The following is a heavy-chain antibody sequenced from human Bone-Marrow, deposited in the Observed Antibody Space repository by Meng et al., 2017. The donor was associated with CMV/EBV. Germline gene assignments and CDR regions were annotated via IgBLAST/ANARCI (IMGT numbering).Heavy chain of an antibody. CDR3: ARGPTGSGWSFDL. J-gene: IGHJ5*02. CDR1: GGTFSEHH. CDR2: IDHRGAT. D-gene: IGHD6-19*01. V-gene: IGHV4-34*01. Sequence: AGYGGTFSEHHWTWIRRPPGKGLEWIGEIDHRGATKYNPSLKSRVAISVDTSKSQFSLVLRSVTAADMAMYYCARGPTGSGWSFDLRGQGTLVTVSS.